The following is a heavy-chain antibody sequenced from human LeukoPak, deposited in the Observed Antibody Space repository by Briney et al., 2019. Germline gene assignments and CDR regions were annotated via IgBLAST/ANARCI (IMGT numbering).Heavy chain of an antibody. Sequence: ASVKVSCKVSGYTLTELSMHWVRQAPGKGLEWMGGFDPEDGETIYAQKFQGRVTMTEDTSTDTAYMELSSLRSEDTAVYYCATGYSSSWYIDYWAQGTLVTVSS. CDR1: GYTLTELS. V-gene: IGHV1-24*01. CDR2: FDPEDGET. CDR3: ATGYSSSWYIDY. J-gene: IGHJ4*02. D-gene: IGHD6-13*01.